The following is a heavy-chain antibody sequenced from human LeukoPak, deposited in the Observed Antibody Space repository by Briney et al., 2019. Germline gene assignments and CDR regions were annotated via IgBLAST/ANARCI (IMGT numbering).Heavy chain of an antibody. CDR2: IRQDGSEK. D-gene: IGHD3-16*01. V-gene: IGHV3-7*01. J-gene: IGHJ6*02. CDR3: ARERDYKDYYYGMDV. Sequence: SGGSLRLSCAASGFTFSSYWMSWVRQAPGKGLEWVANIRQDGSEKYYVDSVKGRFTISRDNAKNSLYLQMNSLRAEDTAAYYCARERDYKDYYYGMDVWGQGTTVTVSS. CDR1: GFTFSSYW.